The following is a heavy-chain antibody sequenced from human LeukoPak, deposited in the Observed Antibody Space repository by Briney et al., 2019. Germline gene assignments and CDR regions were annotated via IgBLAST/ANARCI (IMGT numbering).Heavy chain of an antibody. CDR3: ARVQYQLLYEGWFDP. D-gene: IGHD2-2*02. V-gene: IGHV4-4*02. J-gene: IGHJ5*02. Sequence: SGTLSLACAVSGGSISSSNWWSWVRQPPGKGLEWIGEIYHSGSTNYNPSLKSRVTISVDKSKNQFSLKLSSVTAADTAVYYCARVQYQLLYEGWFDPWGQGTLVTVSS. CDR1: GGSISSSNW. CDR2: IYHSGST.